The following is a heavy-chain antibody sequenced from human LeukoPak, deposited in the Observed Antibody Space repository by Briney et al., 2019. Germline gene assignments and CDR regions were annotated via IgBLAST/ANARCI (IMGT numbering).Heavy chain of an antibody. CDR1: GGSISSYY. D-gene: IGHD1-26*01. V-gene: IGHV4-59*08. CDR2: LYYSGST. CDR3: ASRRVGAFDY. Sequence: SETLSLTCTVSGGSISSYYWSWIRQPPGTGLEGIGYLYYSGSTNYNPSLKSRVTISIDTSKNQFSLKVSSVTAADTAVYYCASRRVGAFDYWGQGTLVTVSS. J-gene: IGHJ4*02.